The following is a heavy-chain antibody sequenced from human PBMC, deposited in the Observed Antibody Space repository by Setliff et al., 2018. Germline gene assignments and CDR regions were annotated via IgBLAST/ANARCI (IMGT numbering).Heavy chain of an antibody. Sequence: GGSLRLSCAASGFTFSSHTMNWVRQGPGKGLEWVAYFSSSGSISYANSVKGRFTISRDNAKNSLYLQMNSLRVEDTAVYYCARDGVGPTYTYFFDYWGQGTTVTVS. D-gene: IGHD1-26*01. CDR2: FSSSGSI. J-gene: IGHJ4*02. V-gene: IGHV3-48*03. CDR1: GFTFSSHT. CDR3: ARDGVGPTYTYFFDY.